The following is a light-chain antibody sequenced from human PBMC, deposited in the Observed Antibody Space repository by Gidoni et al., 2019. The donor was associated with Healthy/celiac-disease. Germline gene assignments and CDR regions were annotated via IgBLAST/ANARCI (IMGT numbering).Light chain of an antibody. J-gene: IGKJ1*01. Sequence: DIVMTQSPDSLAVSLGERATINCKSSQSVLYSSNNKNYLAWYQQKPGQPPKLLIYWASTRESGVPDRFSGSESGTDFTLTISSLQAEDVAVYYCQQYYSTRTFXXXTKVEIK. CDR3: QQYYSTRT. CDR1: QSVLYSSNNKNY. V-gene: IGKV4-1*01. CDR2: WAS.